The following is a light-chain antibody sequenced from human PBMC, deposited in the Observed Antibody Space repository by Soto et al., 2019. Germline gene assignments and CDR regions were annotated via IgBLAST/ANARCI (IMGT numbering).Light chain of an antibody. CDR3: QQFRNWPWT. Sequence: EIVLTQSPATLSLSPGERATLSCRASQSVSSYLAWYQHKPGQAPRLLIHGASTRATGVPARISGSGSGTEFTLTISSLQSEDFAVYYCQQFRNWPWTFGQGTKVDI. CDR2: GAS. J-gene: IGKJ1*01. V-gene: IGKV3D-15*01. CDR1: QSVSSY.